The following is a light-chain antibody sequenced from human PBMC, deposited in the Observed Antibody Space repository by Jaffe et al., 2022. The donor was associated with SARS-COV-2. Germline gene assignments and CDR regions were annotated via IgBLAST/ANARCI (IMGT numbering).Light chain of an antibody. CDR2: WAS. Sequence: DIVMTQSPDSLAVSLGERATINCKSSQSVLYRSNNKNYLAWYQQKPGQPPKLLIYWASTRESGVPDRFSGSGSGTDFTLTISSLQAEDVAVYYCQQYYTLWTFGQGTKVEI. J-gene: IGKJ1*01. CDR3: QQYYTLWT. V-gene: IGKV4-1*01. CDR1: QSVLYRSNNKNY.